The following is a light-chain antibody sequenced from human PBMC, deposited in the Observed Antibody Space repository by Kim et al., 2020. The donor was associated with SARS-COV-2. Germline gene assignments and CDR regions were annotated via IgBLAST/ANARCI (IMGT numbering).Light chain of an antibody. CDR1: KLGDKY. Sequence: SYELTQPPSVSLSPGQTASITCSGDKLGDKYACWYQQKPGQSPVLVIYQDSKRPSGIPERFSGSNSGNTATLTISGTQAMDEADYYCQAWDSSTLVVFGGGTQLTVL. V-gene: IGLV3-1*01. CDR3: QAWDSSTLVV. J-gene: IGLJ2*01. CDR2: QDS.